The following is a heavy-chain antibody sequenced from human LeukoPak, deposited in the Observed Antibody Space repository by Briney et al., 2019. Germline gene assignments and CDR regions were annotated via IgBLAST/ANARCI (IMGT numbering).Heavy chain of an antibody. CDR1: GFSFSNYW. CDR3: TRDFDFSSAI. J-gene: IGHJ4*02. V-gene: IGHV3-74*01. CDR2: ISPDGSTT. D-gene: IGHD3-3*01. Sequence: GGSLRLSCAASGFSFSNYWMHWVRQAPGKGLVWVSRISPDGSTTGHADSVKGRFTTSRDNANNTLFLQMNSLRAEDTAVYYCTRDFDFSSAIWGQGTLVTVSS.